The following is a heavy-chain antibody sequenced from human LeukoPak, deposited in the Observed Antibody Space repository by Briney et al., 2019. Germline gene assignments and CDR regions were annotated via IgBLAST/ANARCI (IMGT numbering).Heavy chain of an antibody. CDR3: ARVQTSLLYAFDI. CDR2: INHSGST. V-gene: IGHV4-34*01. J-gene: IGHJ3*02. D-gene: IGHD2/OR15-2a*01. Sequence: SETLSLTCAVYGGSFSGYYWSWIRQPPGKGLEWIGEINHSGSTNYNPSLKSRVTISVDTSKNQFSLKLSSVTAADTAVYYCARVQTSLLYAFDIWGQGTMVTVSS. CDR1: GGSFSGYY.